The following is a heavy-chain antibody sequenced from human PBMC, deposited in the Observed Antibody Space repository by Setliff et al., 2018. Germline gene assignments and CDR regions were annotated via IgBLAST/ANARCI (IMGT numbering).Heavy chain of an antibody. D-gene: IGHD5-18*01. CDR2: IHDSGNPT. CDR3: ARDRGRQLGYTGDAFDI. V-gene: IGHV3-48*04. J-gene: IGHJ3*02. CDR1: GFTFSTYW. Sequence: GGSLRLSCAASGFTFSTYWMSWVRQAPGKGLEWISYIHDSGNPTYYADSVKGRFTISRDNAKNSLYLQMNSLRAEDTAVYYCARDRGRQLGYTGDAFDIWGQGTMVTVSS.